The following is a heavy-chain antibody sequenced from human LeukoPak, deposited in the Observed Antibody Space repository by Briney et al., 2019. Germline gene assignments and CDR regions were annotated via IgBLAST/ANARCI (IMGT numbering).Heavy chain of an antibody. CDR2: IYTSGST. J-gene: IGHJ6*03. V-gene: IGHV4-4*07. CDR1: GGSISSYY. CDR3: ARASVPAARGYSYYMDV. D-gene: IGHD2-2*01. Sequence: SETLSLTCTVSGGSISSYYWSWIRQPAGKGLEWIGRIYTSGSTNYNPSLTSRVTMSVDTSKNQFSLKLSSVTAADTAVYYCARASVPAARGYSYYMDVWGKGTTVTVSS.